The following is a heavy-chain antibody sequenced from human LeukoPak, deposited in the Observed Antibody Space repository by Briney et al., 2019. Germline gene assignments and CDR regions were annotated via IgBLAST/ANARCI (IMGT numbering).Heavy chain of an antibody. D-gene: IGHD1-26*01. CDR1: GGYINSYY. CDR2: IHNSDSP. V-gene: IGHV4-4*09. CDR3: ARAFYFCGKYDWLDP. Sequence: SETLSLTCTVSGGYINSYYWHWIRQSPGKGLEWIASIHNSDSPDSNPSLKSRVIISLDTSKSQVSLKLTSVTPAHPAVYYFARAFYFCGKYDWLDPWGQGTLVTVSS. J-gene: IGHJ5*02.